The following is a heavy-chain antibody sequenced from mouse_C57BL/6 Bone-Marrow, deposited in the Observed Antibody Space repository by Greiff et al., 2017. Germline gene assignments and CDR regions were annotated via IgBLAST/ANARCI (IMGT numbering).Heavy chain of an antibody. V-gene: IGHV5-17*01. CDR2: ISSGSSTI. Sequence: EVMLVEPGGGLVKPGGSLKLSCAASGFTFSDYGMHWVRQAPDKGLEWVAYISSGSSTIYYAHTVKGRFTISRDNATNTLFLQMTSLRSEDTAMYYCARQRGSSLFDYWGQGTSLTVSS. D-gene: IGHD1-1*01. J-gene: IGHJ2*03. CDR3: ARQRGSSLFDY. CDR1: GFTFSDYG.